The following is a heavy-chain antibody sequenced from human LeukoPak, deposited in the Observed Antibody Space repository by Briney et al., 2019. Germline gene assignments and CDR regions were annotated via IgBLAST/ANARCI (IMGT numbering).Heavy chain of an antibody. V-gene: IGHV3-53*04. CDR2: IYSGGST. J-gene: IGHJ5*02. CDR1: GFTVSSNY. CDR3: AKDAVPAAISANWFDP. Sequence: GGSLRLSCAASGFTVSSNYMSWVRQAPGKGLEWVSVIYSGGSTYYADSVKGRFTISRHNSKNTLYLQMNSLRAEDTAVYYCAKDAVPAAISANWFDPWGQGTLVTVSS. D-gene: IGHD2-2*01.